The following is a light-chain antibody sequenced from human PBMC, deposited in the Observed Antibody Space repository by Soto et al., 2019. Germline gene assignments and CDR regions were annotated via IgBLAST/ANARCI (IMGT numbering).Light chain of an antibody. J-gene: IGLJ3*02. CDR3: SSYTISSTLV. V-gene: IGLV2-14*01. CDR2: EVN. CDR1: SSDVGAYDY. Sequence: QAVVTQPASVSGSPGQSITISCTGTSSDVGAYDYVSWYQQHPGQAPKVMIYEVNNRPSGVSNRFSGSKSGNTASLTISGLQAEDEADYYCSSYTISSTLVFGGGTKLTVL.